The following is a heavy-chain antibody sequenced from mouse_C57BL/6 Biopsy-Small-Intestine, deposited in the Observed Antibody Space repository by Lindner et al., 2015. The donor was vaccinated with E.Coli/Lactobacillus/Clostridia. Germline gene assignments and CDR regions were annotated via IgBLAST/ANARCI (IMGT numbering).Heavy chain of an antibody. D-gene: IGHD1-1*01. Sequence: SVKVSCKTPGGTFSSRPISWVRQAPGQGLEWLGGIIPTLGTTNYAQKFQDRVTIKVDESMSTVYMELSSLRSEDTAVYYCARKAGLGTYYICDFWGQGTLVTVSS. V-gene: IGHV1S26*01. J-gene: IGHJ1*01. CDR3: ARKAGLGTYYICDF. CDR1: GGTFSSRP. CDR2: IIPTLGTT.